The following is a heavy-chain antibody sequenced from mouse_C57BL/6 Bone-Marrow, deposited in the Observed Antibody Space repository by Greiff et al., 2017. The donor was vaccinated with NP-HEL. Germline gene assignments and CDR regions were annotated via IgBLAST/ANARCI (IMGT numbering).Heavy chain of an antibody. Sequence: VQLQQSGPELVKPGASVKISCKASGYSFTGYYMNWVKQSPEKSLEWIGEINPSTGGTTYNQKFKAKATLTVDKSSSTAYMQLKSLTSEDSAVYYCASGLYYGSSYDYFDYWGQGTTLTVSS. CDR1: GYSFTGYY. CDR2: INPSTGGT. CDR3: ASGLYYGSSYDYFDY. D-gene: IGHD1-1*01. V-gene: IGHV1-42*01. J-gene: IGHJ2*01.